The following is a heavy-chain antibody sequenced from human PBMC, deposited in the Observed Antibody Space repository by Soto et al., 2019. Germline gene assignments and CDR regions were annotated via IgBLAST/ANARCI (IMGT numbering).Heavy chain of an antibody. Sequence: KPGGSLRLSCAASGFTFSSYSMNWVRQAPGKGLEWVSSISSSSSYIYYADSVKGRFTISRDNAKNSLYLQMNSLRAEDTAVYYCARELWEYYYDSSGYYFDYWGQGTLVTVSS. CDR1: GFTFSSYS. J-gene: IGHJ4*02. V-gene: IGHV3-21*01. CDR3: ARELWEYYYDSSGYYFDY. CDR2: ISSSSSYI. D-gene: IGHD3-22*01.